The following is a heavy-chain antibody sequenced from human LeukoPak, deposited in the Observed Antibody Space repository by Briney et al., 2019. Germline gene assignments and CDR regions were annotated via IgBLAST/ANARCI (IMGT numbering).Heavy chain of an antibody. CDR2: IYYSGST. Sequence: SETLSLTCTVSGGSISSYYWSWIRQPPGKGLVWIGYIYYSGSTNYNPSLKSRVTISVDTSKNQFSLKLSSVTAADTAVYYCARPHVATSRGNYFDHWGQGTVVTVSS. V-gene: IGHV4-59*08. CDR3: ARPHVATSRGNYFDH. J-gene: IGHJ4*02. CDR1: GGSISSYY. D-gene: IGHD3-16*01.